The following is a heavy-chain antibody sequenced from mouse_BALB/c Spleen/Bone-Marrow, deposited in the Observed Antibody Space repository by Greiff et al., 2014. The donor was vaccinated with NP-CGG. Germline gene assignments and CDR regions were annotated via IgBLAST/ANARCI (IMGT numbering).Heavy chain of an antibody. V-gene: IGHV1-4*01. CDR3: ARGYDGYVFVDY. J-gene: IGHJ2*01. Sequence: VQLQQSGAELARPGASVKMSCRASGYTFTTYTIPWVRQRPGQGLEWIGYINPSSGYTNYNQKFKDKATLTADKSTSTAYMQLSRMTSEASADYCYARGYDGYVFVDYWGQGTTLTVSS. CDR1: GYTFTTYT. CDR2: INPSSGYT. D-gene: IGHD2-3*01.